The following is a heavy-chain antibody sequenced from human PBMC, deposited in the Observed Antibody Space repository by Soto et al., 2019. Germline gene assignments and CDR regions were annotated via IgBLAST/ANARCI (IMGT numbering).Heavy chain of an antibody. CDR1: GGSISSGGYY. Sequence: SETLSLTCTVSGGSISSGGYYWSWIRQHPGKGLEWIGYIYYSGSTYYNPSLKSRVTISVDTSKNQFSLKLSSVTAADTAVYYCARASRYCSGGSCKYNWFDPWGQGTLVTVSS. CDR2: IYYSGST. D-gene: IGHD2-15*01. V-gene: IGHV4-31*03. CDR3: ARASRYCSGGSCKYNWFDP. J-gene: IGHJ5*02.